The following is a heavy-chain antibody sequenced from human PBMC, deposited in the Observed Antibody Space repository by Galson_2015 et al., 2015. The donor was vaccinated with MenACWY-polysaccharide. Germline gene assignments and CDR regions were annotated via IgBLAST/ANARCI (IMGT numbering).Heavy chain of an antibody. V-gene: IGHV3-30-3*01. CDR3: ARGGSTYYYGSGTYYKFHI. J-gene: IGHJ4*02. CDR2: ISNDGSNK. CDR1: GFTFSTYT. D-gene: IGHD3-10*01. Sequence: SLRLSCAASGFTFSTYTMHWVRQAPGKGLEWVAVISNDGSNKYYADSVKGRFTISRDNSKNTLYLQMNSLRAEDTAVYYCARGGSTYYYGSGTYYKFHIWGQGTLVTVSS.